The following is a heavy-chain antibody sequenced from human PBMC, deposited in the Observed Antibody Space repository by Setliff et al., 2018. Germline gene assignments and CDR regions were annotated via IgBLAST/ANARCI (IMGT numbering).Heavy chain of an antibody. D-gene: IGHD6-19*01. Sequence: GGSLRLSCAASGFTFSGYAMSWVRQAPGKGLEWVSGISGSGGSTNYADSVKGRFTISRDNSKNTLYLQMNSLRAEDTAVYYCAKDRNGYSSGWTLFDYWGQGTLVTVSS. J-gene: IGHJ4*02. V-gene: IGHV3-23*01. CDR2: ISGSGGST. CDR1: GFTFSGYA. CDR3: AKDRNGYSSGWTLFDY.